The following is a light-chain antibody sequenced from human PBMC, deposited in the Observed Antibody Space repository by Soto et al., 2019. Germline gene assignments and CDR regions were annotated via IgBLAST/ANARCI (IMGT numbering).Light chain of an antibody. V-gene: IGKV1-27*01. CDR1: HDINNF. CDR2: ASS. CDR3: QNYNSVPYT. J-gene: IGKJ2*01. Sequence: EIRLTQSPSSLSASVGDRVTIACRASHDINNFLAWFQQRPGKVPELLMYASSSLKSGVPSRFSGSGSWTDFTLTIDGLQPEDFATYFCQNYNSVPYTFGQGTKLEI.